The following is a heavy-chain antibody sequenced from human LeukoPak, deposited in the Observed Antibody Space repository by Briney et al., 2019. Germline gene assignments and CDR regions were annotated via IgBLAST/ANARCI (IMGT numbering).Heavy chain of an antibody. CDR1: GFTFNIYA. Sequence: GGSLRLSCAASGFTFNIYAMSWVRQAPGKGLEWVSAISGSGGSTYYADSVKGRFTISRDNSKNTLYLQMNSLRAEDTAMYYCAKDAQLRSRWFDLWGQGTLVTVSS. J-gene: IGHJ5*02. D-gene: IGHD2/OR15-2a*01. CDR2: ISGSGGST. CDR3: AKDAQLRSRWFDL. V-gene: IGHV3-23*01.